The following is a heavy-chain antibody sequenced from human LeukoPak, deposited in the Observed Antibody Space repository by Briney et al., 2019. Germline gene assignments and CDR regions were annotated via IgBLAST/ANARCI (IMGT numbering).Heavy chain of an antibody. V-gene: IGHV3-30*18. CDR1: GFTFSTYG. CDR3: AKDRHDYSNSFDY. Sequence: GGSLRLSCAASGFTFSTYGMHWVRQAPGKGLEWVAVISYDGSNKYYADSVNGRFTISRDNSKNTLYLQMNSLRAEDTAVFYCAKDRHDYSNSFDYWGQGTLVTVSS. J-gene: IGHJ4*02. CDR2: ISYDGSNK. D-gene: IGHD4-11*01.